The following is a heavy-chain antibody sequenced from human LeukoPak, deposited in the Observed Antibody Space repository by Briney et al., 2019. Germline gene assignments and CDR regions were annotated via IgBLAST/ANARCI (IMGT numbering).Heavy chain of an antibody. V-gene: IGHV3-23*01. J-gene: IGHJ4*02. D-gene: IGHD1-26*01. CDR3: AKDQWELPFYFDY. CDR2: ISGSGGST. CDR1: GFTFSSYA. Sequence: HPGGSLRLSCAASGFTFSSYAMSWVRQAPGKGLEWVSAISGSGGSTYYADSVKGRLTISRDNSKNTLYLQMNSLRAEDTAVCYCAKDQWELPFYFDYWGQGTLVTVSS.